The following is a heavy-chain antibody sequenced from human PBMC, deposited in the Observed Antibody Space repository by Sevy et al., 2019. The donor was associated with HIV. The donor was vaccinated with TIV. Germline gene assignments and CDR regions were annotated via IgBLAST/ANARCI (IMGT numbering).Heavy chain of an antibody. V-gene: IGHV3-49*04. CDR1: GFTFGDYC. CDR2: LKSDVYGGTV. D-gene: IGHD6-13*01. Sequence: GGSLRLSCTASGFTFGDYCISWVRQAPGKGLEWVAFLKSDVYGGTVDHAASVRGRFVISRGDSKTIAYLQMNDLKTEDTGVYYCTRWKAAQSIFDYWGQGALVTVSS. J-gene: IGHJ4*02. CDR3: TRWKAAQSIFDY.